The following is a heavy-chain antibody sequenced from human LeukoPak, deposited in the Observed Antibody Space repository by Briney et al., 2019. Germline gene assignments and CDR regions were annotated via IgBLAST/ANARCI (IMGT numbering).Heavy chain of an antibody. Sequence: SETLSLTCTVSGGSISSSSYYWGWLRQPPGKGLEWIGSIYYSGSTYYNPSLKSRVTISVDTSKNQFSLKLSSVTAADTAVYYCASSSRYRGPYYYDSSGQNWFDPWGQGTLVTVSS. CDR3: ASSSRYRGPYYYDSSGQNWFDP. V-gene: IGHV4-39*01. CDR2: IYYSGST. J-gene: IGHJ5*02. CDR1: GGSISSSSYY. D-gene: IGHD3-22*01.